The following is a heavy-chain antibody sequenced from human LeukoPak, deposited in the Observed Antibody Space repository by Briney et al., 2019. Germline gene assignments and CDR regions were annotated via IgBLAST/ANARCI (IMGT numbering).Heavy chain of an antibody. CDR3: ATLTVRGVINI. D-gene: IGHD3-10*01. V-gene: IGHV3-15*01. CDR1: GFTFSNTW. J-gene: IGHJ4*02. Sequence: GGSLRLPCAASGFTFSNTWMNWVRQAPGKGLEWVGRIQSKTDGGTTEYAAPVKGRFTISRDDSKTTLYLQMNSLKTEDTAVYYCATLTVRGVINIWGQGTLVTVSS. CDR2: IQSKTDGGTT.